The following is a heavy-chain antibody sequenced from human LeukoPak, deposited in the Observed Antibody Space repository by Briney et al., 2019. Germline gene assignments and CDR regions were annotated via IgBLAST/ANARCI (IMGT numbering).Heavy chain of an antibody. CDR1: GYTFTGYY. CDR2: INPNSGGT. CDR3: ARVKCSSTSCHTDYYYCYYMDV. D-gene: IGHD2-2*02. J-gene: IGHJ6*03. V-gene: IGHV1-2*02. Sequence: ASVKVSCKASGYTFTGYYMHWVRQAPGQGLEWMGWINPNSGGTNYAQKFQGRVTMTRDTSISTAYMELSRLRSDDTAVYYCARVKCSSTSCHTDYYYCYYMDVWGKGTTVTVSS.